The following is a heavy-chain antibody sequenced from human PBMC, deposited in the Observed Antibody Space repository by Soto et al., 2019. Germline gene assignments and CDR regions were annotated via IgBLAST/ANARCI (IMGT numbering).Heavy chain of an antibody. Sequence: SETLSLTCTVSGGSISNSRDYWGWIRQPPGKGLEWIATIYYSGKTYYNPSLKSRVTISVDTSKNQFSLKLSSVTAADTAVYYCARVVIAASYNWFDPWGQGTLVTVSS. CDR1: GGSISNSRDY. CDR3: ARVVIAASYNWFDP. J-gene: IGHJ5*02. CDR2: IYYSGKT. D-gene: IGHD6-13*01. V-gene: IGHV4-39*07.